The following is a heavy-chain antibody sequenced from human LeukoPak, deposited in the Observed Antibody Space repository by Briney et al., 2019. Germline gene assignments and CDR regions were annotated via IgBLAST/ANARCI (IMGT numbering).Heavy chain of an antibody. CDR3: ARQWELRGWFDP. Sequence: SETLSLTCTVSGGSINSYYWSWIRQPPGKGLEWIGYIYYSGSTNYNPSLKSRVTISVDTSKNQFSLKLSSVTAADTAVYYCARQWELRGWFDPWGPGTLVTDSS. D-gene: IGHD1-26*01. J-gene: IGHJ5*02. CDR1: GGSINSYY. CDR2: IYYSGST. V-gene: IGHV4-59*08.